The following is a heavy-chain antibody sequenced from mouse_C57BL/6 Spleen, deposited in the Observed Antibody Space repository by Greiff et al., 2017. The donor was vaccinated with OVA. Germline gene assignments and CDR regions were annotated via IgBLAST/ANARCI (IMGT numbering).Heavy chain of an antibody. D-gene: IGHD1-1*01. J-gene: IGHJ1*03. CDR2: IDPSDSET. CDR1: GYTFTSYW. CDR3: LYYGSSYGYFDV. Sequence: VQLQQPGAELVRPGSSVKLSCKASGYTFTSYWMHWVKQRPIQGLEWIGNIDPSDSETHYNQKFKDKATLTVDKSSSTAYMQLSSLTSEDSAVYYCLYYGSSYGYFDVWGTGTTVTVSS. V-gene: IGHV1-52*01.